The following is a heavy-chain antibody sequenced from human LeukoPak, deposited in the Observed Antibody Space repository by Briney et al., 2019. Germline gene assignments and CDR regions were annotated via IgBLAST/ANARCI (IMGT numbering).Heavy chain of an antibody. V-gene: IGHV3-48*03. D-gene: IGHD3-22*01. Sequence: GGSLRLSCAASGFTFSSYEMNWVRQAPGKGLELVSYISSSGSTIYYADSVKGRFTISRDNAKNSLYLQMNSLRAEDTAVYYCARDRGYYDSSGFGYWGQGTLVTVSS. CDR2: ISSSGSTI. J-gene: IGHJ4*02. CDR1: GFTFSSYE. CDR3: ARDRGYYDSSGFGY.